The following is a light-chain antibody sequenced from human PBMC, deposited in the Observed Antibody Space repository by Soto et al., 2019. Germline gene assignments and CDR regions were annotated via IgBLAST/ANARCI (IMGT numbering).Light chain of an antibody. J-gene: IGKJ4*01. V-gene: IGKV3-20*01. CDR2: GTS. CDR1: QSVSSNS. CDR3: QQYAESPLT. Sequence: EIVLTQSPGTLSLSPGERATLSCRASQSVSSNSLAWYQQKPGQAPRLLIYGTSSRATGIPDRFSGSGSGTDFTLTISRLEPEDFAVYYCQQYAESPLTFGGGTKVEIK.